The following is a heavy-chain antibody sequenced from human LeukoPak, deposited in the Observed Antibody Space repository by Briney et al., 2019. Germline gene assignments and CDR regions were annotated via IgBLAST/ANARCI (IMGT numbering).Heavy chain of an antibody. CDR1: GYTFTSYD. CDR3: ARGPPKTYYYDSSGYYLLDP. Sequence: ASVKVSCKASGYTFTSYDINWVRQATGQGLEWMGWMNPNSGNTGYAQKFQGRVTITRNTSISTAYMELSSLRSEDTAVYYCARGPPKTYYYDSSGYYLLDPWGQGTLVTVSS. J-gene: IGHJ5*02. V-gene: IGHV1-8*03. D-gene: IGHD3-22*01. CDR2: MNPNSGNT.